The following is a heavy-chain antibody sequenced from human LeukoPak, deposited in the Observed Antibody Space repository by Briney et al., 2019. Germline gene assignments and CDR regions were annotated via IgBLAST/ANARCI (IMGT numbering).Heavy chain of an antibody. CDR1: GFTFSSYG. CDR2: IQYDGSNK. D-gene: IGHD5-18*01. J-gene: IGHJ6*03. CDR3: AKDFQGYSYGYYYYYYMDV. Sequence: GGSLRLSCAASGFTFSSYGMHWVRQAPGKGLEWVAFIQYDGSNKYYADSVKGRFTISRDNSKNTLYLQMNSLRAEDTAVYYCAKDFQGYSYGYYYYYYMDVWGKGTTVTISS. V-gene: IGHV3-30*02.